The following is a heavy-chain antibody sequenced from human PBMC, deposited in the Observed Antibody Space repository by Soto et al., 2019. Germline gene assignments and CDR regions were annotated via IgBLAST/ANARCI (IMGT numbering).Heavy chain of an antibody. CDR1: GGSFSGYY. D-gene: IGHD2-2*03. CDR3: ARLNGYCVSTSCHGYYGMDV. Sequence: SETLSLTCAVYGGSFSGYYWNWLRQPPGEGLEWIGKIDQSGSTNYNPSLKSRVTMSVDTSRSQFSLKLTFVTAMDTALYYCARLNGYCVSTSCHGYYGMDVWGQGTTVT. CDR2: IDQSGST. V-gene: IGHV4-34*01. J-gene: IGHJ6*02.